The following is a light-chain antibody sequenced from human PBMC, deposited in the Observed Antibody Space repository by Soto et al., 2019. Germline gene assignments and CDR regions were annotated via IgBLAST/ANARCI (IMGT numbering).Light chain of an antibody. Sequence: EIVLTQSPGTLSLSPGERATLSGRSSQSVSRNYLAWYQQKPDQAPRLVIYDVSGRATGIPDRFSGSGSGTDFTLTISRLESEDFAVYFCLQYGSSPTFGQGTKVEIK. J-gene: IGKJ1*01. CDR2: DVS. CDR1: QSVSRNY. V-gene: IGKV3-20*01. CDR3: LQYGSSPT.